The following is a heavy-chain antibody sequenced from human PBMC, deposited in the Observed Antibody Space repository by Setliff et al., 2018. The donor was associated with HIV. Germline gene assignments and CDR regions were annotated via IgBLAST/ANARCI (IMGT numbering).Heavy chain of an antibody. D-gene: IGHD3-10*01. CDR2: INHYGGT. CDR1: GGSFSGYF. J-gene: IGHJ5*02. Sequence: SETLSLTCAVYGGSFSGYFWNWIRQPPGKGLEWIGAINHYGGTNYNPSLKSRVTMSVDTSKNQFSLRLSSVTAADTAVYYCAREYYYGSGSSFDPWGQGTRVTVS. CDR3: AREYYYGSGSSFDP. V-gene: IGHV4-34*01.